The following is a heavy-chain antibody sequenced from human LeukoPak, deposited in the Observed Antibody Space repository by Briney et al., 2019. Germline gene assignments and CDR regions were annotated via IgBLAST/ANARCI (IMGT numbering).Heavy chain of an antibody. J-gene: IGHJ6*03. V-gene: IGHV1-2*02. CDR2: INPNSGGT. D-gene: IGHD2-2*02. Sequence: GASVKVSCKASGYTFTGYYMHWVRQAPGQGLEWMGWINPNSGGTNYAQKFQGRVTMTRDTSISTAYMELSRLRSDDAAVYYCASRVTPSSTSCYTGTCDYYYMDVWGKGTTVTVSS. CDR1: GYTFTGYY. CDR3: ASRVTPSSTSCYTGTCDYYYMDV.